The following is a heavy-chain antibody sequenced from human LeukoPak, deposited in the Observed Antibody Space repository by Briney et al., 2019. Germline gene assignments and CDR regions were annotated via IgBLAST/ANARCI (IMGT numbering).Heavy chain of an antibody. D-gene: IGHD2-15*01. CDR3: ARRGDCSGGSCYFY. CDR2: IDPSDSYT. Sequence: GESLKISCKGSGYSFTSYWLSWVRQMPGKGLGRMGRIDPSDSYTNYSPSFQGHVTISADKSISTAYLQWSSLKASDTAMYYCARRGDCSGGSCYFYWGQGTLVTVSS. V-gene: IGHV5-10-1*01. J-gene: IGHJ4*02. CDR1: GYSFTSYW.